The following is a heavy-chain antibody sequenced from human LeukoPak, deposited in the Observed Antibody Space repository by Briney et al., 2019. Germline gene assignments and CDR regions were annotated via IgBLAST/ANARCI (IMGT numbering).Heavy chain of an antibody. CDR2: IYYSGST. J-gene: IGHJ4*02. Sequence: PSETLSLTCTVSGGSISSSSYSWGWIRQPPGKGLEWIGSIYYSGSTYYNPSLKSRVTISVDTSKNQFSLKLSSVTAADTAVYYCARQPSSGPPLDYWGQGTLVTVSS. D-gene: IGHD6-19*01. CDR3: ARQPSSGPPLDY. CDR1: GGSISSSSYS. V-gene: IGHV4-39*01.